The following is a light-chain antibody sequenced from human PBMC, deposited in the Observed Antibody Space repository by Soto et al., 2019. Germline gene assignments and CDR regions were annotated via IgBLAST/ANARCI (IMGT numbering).Light chain of an antibody. Sequence: QSVLTQPASVSGSPRQSITISCTGTSSDVGGYDYVSWYQHHPGKAPKLMVYDVINRPSGVSERFSGSKSGNTASLTSTGLQAEDEADYYCSSYSGSSTLVVFGGGTELTVL. CDR2: DVI. J-gene: IGLJ2*01. V-gene: IGLV2-14*03. CDR3: SSYSGSSTLVV. CDR1: SSDVGGYDY.